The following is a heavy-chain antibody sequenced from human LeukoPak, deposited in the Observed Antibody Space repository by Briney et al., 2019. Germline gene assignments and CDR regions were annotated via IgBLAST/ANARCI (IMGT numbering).Heavy chain of an antibody. J-gene: IGHJ4*02. D-gene: IGHD2-2*01. V-gene: IGHV4-4*02. CDR2: IHDDGGF. Sequence: PGGSLRLSCAASGFTFSSSAMSWVRQPPGKGLEWIGEIHDDGGFHCNPLLKGRVAMSMDRSQNQFSLRLSSVTAADTAVYYCARDLGYQLLYWGQGIQVTVSS. CDR1: GFTFSSSA. CDR3: ARDLGYQLLY.